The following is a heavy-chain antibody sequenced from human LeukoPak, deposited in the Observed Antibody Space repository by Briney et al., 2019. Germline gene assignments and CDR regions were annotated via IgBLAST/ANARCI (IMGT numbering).Heavy chain of an antibody. CDR3: ARARALKWNYPSSLDY. CDR2: IYHSGST. Sequence: PSETLSLTCTVSGYSISSGYYWGWIRQPPGKGLEWIGTIYHSGSTYYNPSLKSRVTISVDTSKNQFSRRLRSVTAAHTAVYYCARARALKWNYPSSLDYWAQGTLVTVSS. J-gene: IGHJ4*02. V-gene: IGHV4-38-2*02. CDR1: GYSISSGYY. D-gene: IGHD1-7*01.